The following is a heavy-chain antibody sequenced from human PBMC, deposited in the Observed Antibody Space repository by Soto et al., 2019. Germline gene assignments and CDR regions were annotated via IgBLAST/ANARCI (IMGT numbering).Heavy chain of an antibody. D-gene: IGHD2-15*01. CDR1: GYIFTSYA. J-gene: IGHJ3*02. V-gene: IGHV1-3*01. CDR3: ARSLGYCSGGSCYSADDAFDI. CDR2: INAGNGNT. Sequence: ASVKVSCKASGYIFTSYAMHWVRQAPGQRLEWMGWINAGNGNTKYSQKFQGRVTITRDTSASTAYMELSSLRSEDTAVYYCARSLGYCSGGSCYSADDAFDIWGQGTMVTVSS.